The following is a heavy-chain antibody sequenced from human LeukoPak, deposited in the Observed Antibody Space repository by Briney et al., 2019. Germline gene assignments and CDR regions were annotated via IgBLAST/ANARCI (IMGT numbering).Heavy chain of an antibody. CDR1: GFTFSSYW. Sequence: GGSLRLSCAASGFTFSSYWMNWARQAPGKGLEWVSGISWNSGSIGYADSVKGRFTISRDNAKNSLYLQMNSLRAEDTALYYCAKGLDGAVAGTYYFDYWGQGTLVTVSS. CDR3: AKGLDGAVAGTYYFDY. V-gene: IGHV3-9*01. CDR2: ISWNSGSI. J-gene: IGHJ4*02. D-gene: IGHD6-19*01.